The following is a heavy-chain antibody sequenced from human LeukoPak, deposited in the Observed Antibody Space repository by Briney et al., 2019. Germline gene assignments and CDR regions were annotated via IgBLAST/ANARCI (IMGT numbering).Heavy chain of an antibody. CDR1: GFTFRSYG. J-gene: IGHJ4*02. D-gene: IGHD3-22*01. CDR2: ISYDGTNK. Sequence: GGSLRLSCAVSGFTFRSYGMHWVRQAPGKGLEWVAVISYDGTNKYYADSVRGRFTISRDNSKNTLYPQMNSLRAEDTAVYYCAKDLLNYYDSSGYYPEVDYWGQGTLVTVSS. CDR3: AKDLLNYYDSSGYYPEVDY. V-gene: IGHV3-30*18.